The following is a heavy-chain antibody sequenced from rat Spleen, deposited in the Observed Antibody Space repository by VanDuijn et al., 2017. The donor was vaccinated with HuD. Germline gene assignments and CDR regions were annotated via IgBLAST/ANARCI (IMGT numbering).Heavy chain of an antibody. CDR2: ITNSGGIT. CDR3: ANNWELYY. J-gene: IGHJ2*01. Sequence: EVQLVESGGGLVQPGRSLKLSCAPSGFTFSIYGMAWVRQAPGKGLEWIASITNSGGITYYPDSVKGRFTISRDDAISTLYLQMNSLRFEDTATYYCANNWELYYWGQGVMVTVSS. D-gene: IGHD5-1*01. CDR1: GFTFSIYG. V-gene: IGHV5-31*01.